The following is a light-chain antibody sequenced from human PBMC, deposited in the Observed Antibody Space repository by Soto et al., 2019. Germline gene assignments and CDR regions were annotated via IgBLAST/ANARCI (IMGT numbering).Light chain of an antibody. J-gene: IGKJ2*01. CDR3: QQDLTTPFT. Sequence: DIVMTQSPDSLAVSLGERATIHCRSSQSLLSRSNGRNYLAWYQQRPGQPPEVLFYWASTRESGVPDRFSGGGSGTDFTLTISSLQAEDVALYFCQQDLTTPFTFGQGTRLEIK. V-gene: IGKV4-1*01. CDR2: WAS. CDR1: QSLLSRSNGRNY.